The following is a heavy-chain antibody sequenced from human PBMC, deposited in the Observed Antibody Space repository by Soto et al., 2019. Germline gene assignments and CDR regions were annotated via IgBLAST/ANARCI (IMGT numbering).Heavy chain of an antibody. V-gene: IGHV3-30*03. Sequence: PGGSLRLSCAASGFTFSSYGMHWVRQAPGKGLEWVAVISYDGSNKYYADSVKGRFTISRDNSKNTLYLQMNSLRAEDTAVYYCARGGPSLRFSFWGQGTMVTVSS. D-gene: IGHD3-3*01. J-gene: IGHJ3*01. CDR1: GFTFSSYG. CDR3: ARGGPSLRFSF. CDR2: ISYDGSNK.